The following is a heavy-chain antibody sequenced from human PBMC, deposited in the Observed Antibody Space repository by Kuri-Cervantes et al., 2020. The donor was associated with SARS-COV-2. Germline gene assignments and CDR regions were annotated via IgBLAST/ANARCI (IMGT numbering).Heavy chain of an antibody. Sequence: SGPTLVKPTQTLTLTCTFSGFSLSTSGMCVSWIRQPPGKALEWLALIDWDDDKYYSTSLKTRLTVSKDTSKSQVVLTMTNMDPVDTATYYCARIRGYFWSGFAAPDYWGQGTLVTVSS. J-gene: IGHJ4*02. D-gene: IGHD3-3*01. V-gene: IGHV2-70*01. CDR3: ARIRGYFWSGFAAPDY. CDR2: IDWDDDK. CDR1: GFSLSTSGMC.